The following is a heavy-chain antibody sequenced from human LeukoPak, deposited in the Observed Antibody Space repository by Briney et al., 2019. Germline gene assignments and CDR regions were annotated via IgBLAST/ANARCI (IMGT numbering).Heavy chain of an antibody. J-gene: IGHJ6*03. CDR1: GYTFTGYY. CDR2: INPNSGGT. V-gene: IGHV1-2*06. CDR3: ARSINPHDFWSGYPHYYMDV. D-gene: IGHD3-3*01. Sequence: ASVKVSCRASGYTFTGYYLHWVRQAPGQGLEWMGRINPNSGGTNYAQKFQGRVTMTRDTSISTAYMELSRLRSDDTAVYYCARSINPHDFWSGYPHYYMDVWGKGTTVTVSS.